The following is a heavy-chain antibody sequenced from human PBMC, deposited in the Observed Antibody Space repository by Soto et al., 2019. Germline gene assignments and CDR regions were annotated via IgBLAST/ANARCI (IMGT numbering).Heavy chain of an antibody. CDR3: TGVGYSSSWPFGS. V-gene: IGHV3-15*07. CDR1: GFTFTNAW. CDR2: IKTNTEGGTT. D-gene: IGHD6-13*01. J-gene: IGHJ4*02. Sequence: EVQLVESGGGLVKPGGSLRLSCAASGFTFTNAWMNWVRQAPGEGLEWVARIKTNTEGGTTDYAAPVKGRFTISRDDSKKMLYLQMNSLKTEDGAVYYCTGVGYSSSWPFGSWGQGTLVTVSS.